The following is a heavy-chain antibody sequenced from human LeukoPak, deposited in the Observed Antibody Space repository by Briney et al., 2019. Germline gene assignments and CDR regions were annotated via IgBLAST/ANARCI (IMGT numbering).Heavy chain of an antibody. Sequence: GGSLRLSCAASGFTFSSYWMHWVRQAPGKGLVWVSRINSDGSSTSYADSVKGRFTISTDNAKNTLYLQMNSLRAEDTAVYYCAKTTWPAYFDYWGQGTLVTVSS. V-gene: IGHV3-74*01. D-gene: IGHD4-17*01. CDR1: GFTFSSYW. J-gene: IGHJ4*02. CDR2: INSDGSST. CDR3: AKTTWPAYFDY.